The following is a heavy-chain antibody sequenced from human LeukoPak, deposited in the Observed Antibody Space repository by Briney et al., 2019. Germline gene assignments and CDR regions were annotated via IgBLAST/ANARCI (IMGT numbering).Heavy chain of an antibody. Sequence: GGSLRLSCAASGFTFSSYSMNWVRQAPGKGLESVSVIYSSGSTYYADSVRGRFTISRGNSKNTLYLQMNSLRVEDTAVYYCARVGGHWGQGTLVTVSS. V-gene: IGHV3-53*01. CDR2: IYSSGST. CDR3: ARVGGH. J-gene: IGHJ4*02. D-gene: IGHD3-10*01. CDR1: GFTFSSYS.